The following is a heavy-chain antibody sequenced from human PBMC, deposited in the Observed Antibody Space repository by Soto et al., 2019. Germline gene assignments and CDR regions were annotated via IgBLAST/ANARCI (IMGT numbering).Heavy chain of an antibody. V-gene: IGHV3-30*18. CDR1: GFTFSSYG. CDR2: ISYDGSNK. J-gene: IGHJ6*02. Sequence: HPGGSLRLSCAASGFTFSSYGMHWVRQAPGKGLEWVAVISYDGSNKYYADSVKGRFTISRDNSKNTLYLQMNSLRAEDTAVYYCAKDLGEGAARPGGLYYYYYYGMDVWGQGTTVTVSS. D-gene: IGHD6-6*01. CDR3: AKDLGEGAARPGGLYYYYYYGMDV.